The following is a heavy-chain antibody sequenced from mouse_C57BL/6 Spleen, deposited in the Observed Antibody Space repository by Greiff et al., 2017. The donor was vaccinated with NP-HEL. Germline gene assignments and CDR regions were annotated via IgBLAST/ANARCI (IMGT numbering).Heavy chain of an antibody. CDR1: GYTFTSYG. CDR2: IYPRSGNT. D-gene: IGHD1-1*01. Sequence: VKLQESGAELARPGASVKLSCKASGYTFTSYGISWVKQRTGQGLEWIGEIYPRSGNTYYNEKFKGKATLTADKSSSTAYMELRSLTSEDSAVYFCARNFTTVVAKDWGQGTTLTVSS. CDR3: ARNFTTVVAKD. V-gene: IGHV1-81*01. J-gene: IGHJ2*01.